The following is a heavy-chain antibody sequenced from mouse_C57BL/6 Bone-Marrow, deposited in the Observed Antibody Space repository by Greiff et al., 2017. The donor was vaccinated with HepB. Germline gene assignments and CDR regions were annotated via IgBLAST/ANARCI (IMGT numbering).Heavy chain of an antibody. J-gene: IGHJ3*01. Sequence: EVMLVESGGDLVKPGGSLKLSCAASGFTFSSYGMSLVRHTPDKRLGWVANISSCGSYTYYPESVKGRFTISRDNAKNTLYLQMSSLQSEDTAMFYCARLGRVLRAWFAYWGQGTLVTVSA. CDR2: ISSCGSYT. CDR1: GFTFSSYG. CDR3: ARLGRVLRAWFAY. D-gene: IGHD1-1*01. V-gene: IGHV5-6*01.